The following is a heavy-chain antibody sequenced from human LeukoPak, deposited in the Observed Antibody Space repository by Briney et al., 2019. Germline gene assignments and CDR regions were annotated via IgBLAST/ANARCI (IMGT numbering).Heavy chain of an antibody. J-gene: IGHJ5*02. CDR1: GYTFTGYY. D-gene: IGHD2-8*01. Sequence: ASVKVSCKASGYTFTGYYMHWVRQAPGQGLEWMGWINPNSGGTNYAQKFQGRVTMTRDTSISTAYMELSRLRSDDTAVYYCARGLDCTNGVCYTGTRFDPWGQGTLVTVSS. CDR2: INPNSGGT. CDR3: ARGLDCTNGVCYTGTRFDP. V-gene: IGHV1-2*02.